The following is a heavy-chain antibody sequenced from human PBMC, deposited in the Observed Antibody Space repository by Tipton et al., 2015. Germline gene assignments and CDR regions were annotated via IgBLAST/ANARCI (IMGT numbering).Heavy chain of an antibody. V-gene: IGHV3-48*02. CDR1: GFTLGSYS. CDR2: IHRSGTPI. Sequence: SLRLSCAASGFTLGSYSMNWARQAPGKGLDWLSYIHRSGTPIYYTEPVKGRFTISRDEAKNSLYLQMNSLRDEDTGVYYCTRDSGITGADDYWGQGTLVTVSS. CDR3: TRDSGITGADDY. J-gene: IGHJ4*02. D-gene: IGHD6-13*01.